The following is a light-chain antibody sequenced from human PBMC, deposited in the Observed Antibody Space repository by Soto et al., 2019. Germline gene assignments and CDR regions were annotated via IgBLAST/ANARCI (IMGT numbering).Light chain of an antibody. CDR1: QSVSSN. Sequence: EILITQSPATLSVSPGERATLSWRASQSVSSNLAWYQQQPGQAHRLLIYGASTRATGIPARFSGSGSGTEFTLTISSLQSEDFPVYYCQQYNNWPGTFGQGTKVE. V-gene: IGKV3-15*01. CDR2: GAS. J-gene: IGKJ1*01. CDR3: QQYNNWPGT.